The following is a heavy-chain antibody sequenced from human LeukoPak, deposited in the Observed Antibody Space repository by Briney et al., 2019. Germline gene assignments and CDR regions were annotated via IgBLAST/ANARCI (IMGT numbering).Heavy chain of an antibody. V-gene: IGHV1-69*15. CDR1: GGTFSSYA. Sequence: SVKVSCKASGGTFSSYAISWVRQAPGQGLEWMGRIIPIFGTANYAQKFQGRVTITADESTSTAYMELSSLRSEDTAVYYCARDGDYDSSEYYFDYWGQGTLVTVSS. D-gene: IGHD3-22*01. J-gene: IGHJ4*02. CDR2: IIPIFGTA. CDR3: ARDGDYDSSEYYFDY.